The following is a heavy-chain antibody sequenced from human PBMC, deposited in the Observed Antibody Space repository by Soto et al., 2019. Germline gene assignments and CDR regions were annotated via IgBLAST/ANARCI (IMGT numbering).Heavy chain of an antibody. J-gene: IGHJ6*02. CDR1: GGSLRGHH. D-gene: IGHD6-6*01. Sequence: PSVTLPHTCAVYGGSLRGHHCTGIRHTIGTRLPWSGRLISSGGTDDHPSLKGRVTITEATSKGQFSLKLNSVTAADTAVYHCARLLVVPRPGNYYFAVDVWGQGRTVTVSS. CDR3: ARLLVVPRPGNYYFAVDV. V-gene: IGHV4-34*12. CDR2: LISSGGT.